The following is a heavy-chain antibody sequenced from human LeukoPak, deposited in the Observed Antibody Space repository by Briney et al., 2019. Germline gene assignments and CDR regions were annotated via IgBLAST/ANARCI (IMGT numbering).Heavy chain of an antibody. Sequence: PSETLSLTCTVSGGSISSSSYYWGWIRQPPGKGLEWIGYIYHSGSTYYNPSLKSRVTISVDRSKNQFPLKLSSVTAADTAVYYCARGELAYCGGDCYSGSPLFDYWGQGTLVTVSS. V-gene: IGHV4-30-2*01. CDR3: ARGELAYCGGDCYSGSPLFDY. D-gene: IGHD2-21*02. CDR2: IYHSGST. J-gene: IGHJ4*02. CDR1: GGSISSSSYY.